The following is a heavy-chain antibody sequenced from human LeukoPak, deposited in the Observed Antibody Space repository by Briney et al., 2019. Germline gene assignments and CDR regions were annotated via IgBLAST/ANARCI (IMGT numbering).Heavy chain of an antibody. CDR2: IYYSGST. CDR1: GGSISSSSYY. Sequence: SETLSLTCTVSGGSISSSSYYWGWIRQPPGKGLEWIGSIYYSGSTYYNPSLKSRVTISVDTSKNQFSLKLSSVTAADTAVYYCARQGYFDSQVEYWGQGTLVTVSS. CDR3: ARQGYFDSQVEY. V-gene: IGHV4-39*01. D-gene: IGHD3-9*01. J-gene: IGHJ4*02.